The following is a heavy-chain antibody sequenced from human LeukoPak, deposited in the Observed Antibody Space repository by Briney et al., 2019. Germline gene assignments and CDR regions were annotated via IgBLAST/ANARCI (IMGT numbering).Heavy chain of an antibody. CDR1: GGTFSSYA. CDR2: IIPTFGIA. V-gene: IGHV1-69*04. Sequence: ASVKVSCKASGGTFSSYAISWVRQAPGQGLEWMGRIIPTFGIANYAQKFQGRVTITADKSTSTAYMELSSLRSEDTAVYYCARARAAPPSYYGMDVWGQGTTVTVSS. CDR3: ARARAAPPSYYGMDV. J-gene: IGHJ6*02. D-gene: IGHD6-25*01.